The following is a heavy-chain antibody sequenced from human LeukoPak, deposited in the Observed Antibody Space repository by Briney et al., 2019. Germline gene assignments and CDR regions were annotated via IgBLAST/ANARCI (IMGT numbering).Heavy chain of an antibody. CDR2: ISDSGGNT. Sequence: GGSLRLSCAASGFTFNSYAMSWVRQAPWERLQWVSGISDSGGNTYYADSVKGRFTISRDNSKNTLYLQMNSLRAEDTAVYYCARERGATGFDYWGQGTLVTVSS. CDR1: GFTFNSYA. CDR3: ARERGATGFDY. J-gene: IGHJ4*02. V-gene: IGHV3-23*01. D-gene: IGHD5-12*01.